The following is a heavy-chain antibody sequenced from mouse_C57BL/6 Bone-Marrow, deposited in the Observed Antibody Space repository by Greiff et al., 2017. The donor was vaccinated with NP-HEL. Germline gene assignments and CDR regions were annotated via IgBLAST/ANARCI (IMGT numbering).Heavy chain of an antibody. CDR3: ARGITTVVEGMDY. CDR2: INPSSGYT. D-gene: IGHD1-1*01. Sequence: VKLQESGAELAKPGASVKLSCKASGYTFTSYWMHWVKQRPGQGLEWIGYINPSSGYTKYNQKFKDKATLTADKSSSTAYMQLSSLTYEDSAVYDCARGITTVVEGMDYWGQGTSVTVSS. CDR1: GYTFTSYW. J-gene: IGHJ4*01. V-gene: IGHV1-7*01.